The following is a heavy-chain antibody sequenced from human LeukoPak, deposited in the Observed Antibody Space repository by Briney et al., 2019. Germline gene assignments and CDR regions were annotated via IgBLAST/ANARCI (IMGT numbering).Heavy chain of an antibody. J-gene: IGHJ4*02. V-gene: IGHV3-23*01. Sequence: GGSLRLSCAASGFTFSSYALSWVRQAPGKGLEWVSAISGSGGSTYYADSVKGRFTISRDNSKNTLYLQMNSLRAEDTAVYYCARETGSAVGSTDFDYWGQGTLVTVSS. CDR2: ISGSGGST. CDR3: ARETGSAVGSTDFDY. CDR1: GFTFSSYA. D-gene: IGHD4-17*01.